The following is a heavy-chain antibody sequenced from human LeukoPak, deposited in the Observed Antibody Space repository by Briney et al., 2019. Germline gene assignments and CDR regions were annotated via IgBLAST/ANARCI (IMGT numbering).Heavy chain of an antibody. CDR3: ARARSWFGELETVDY. D-gene: IGHD3-10*01. Sequence: PSETLSLTCTVSGGSISSGGYYWSWIRQHPGKGLEWIGYIYYSGSTYYNPSLKSRVTISVDTSKNQFSLKLSSVTAADTAVYYCARARSWFGELETVDYWGQGTLVTVSS. CDR2: IYYSGST. V-gene: IGHV4-31*03. CDR1: GGSISSGGYY. J-gene: IGHJ4*02.